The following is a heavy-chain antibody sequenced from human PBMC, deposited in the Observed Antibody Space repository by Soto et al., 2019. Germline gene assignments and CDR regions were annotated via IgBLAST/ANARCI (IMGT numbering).Heavy chain of an antibody. V-gene: IGHV1-69*12. J-gene: IGHJ6*02. CDR3: ARPSSSSLQNSDYYAVDV. Sequence: QVQLVQSGAEVKKPGSSVKVSCKASGGTFNSHAISWVRQAPGQGLEWMGGIIPIFRTTNYAQMFQGRLTITADESTTTAYMELSSLTSADTAVYYCARPSSSSLQNSDYYAVDVWGQGTTVTVSS. CDR1: GGTFNSHA. CDR2: IIPIFRTT. D-gene: IGHD6-13*01.